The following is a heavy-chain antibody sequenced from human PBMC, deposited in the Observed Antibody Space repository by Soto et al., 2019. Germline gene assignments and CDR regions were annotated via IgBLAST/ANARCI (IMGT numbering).Heavy chain of an antibody. V-gene: IGHV3-23*01. Sequence: VGSLRLSCAASGFAFSAYAMTWVRQAPGKGLEWVSDISDSDGGTHYADSVKGRFTISRDNAKNTLYLQMDRLRVEDAAVNSCAKGRTFFDFWGQGTMVTVYS. CDR1: GFAFSAYA. J-gene: IGHJ4*02. CDR2: ISDSDGGT. CDR3: AKGRTFFDF.